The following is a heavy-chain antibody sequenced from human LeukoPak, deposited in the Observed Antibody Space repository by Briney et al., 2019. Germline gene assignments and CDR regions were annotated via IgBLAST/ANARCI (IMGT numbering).Heavy chain of an antibody. J-gene: IGHJ4*02. V-gene: IGHV4-59*08. D-gene: IGHD3-10*01. CDR3: ARLYYGSGSGFDY. CDR1: GGSISSYY. Sequence: SETLSLTCTVSGGSISSYYRSWIRQPPGKGLEWIGYIYYSGSTNYNPSLKSRVTISVDTSKNQFSLKLSSVTAADTAVYYCARLYYGSGSGFDYWGQGTLVTVSS. CDR2: IYYSGST.